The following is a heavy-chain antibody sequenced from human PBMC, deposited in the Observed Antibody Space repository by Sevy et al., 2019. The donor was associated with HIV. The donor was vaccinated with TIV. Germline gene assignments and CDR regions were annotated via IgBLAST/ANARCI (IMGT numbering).Heavy chain of an antibody. Sequence: GGSLRLSCAASGFTFSSYSMNWVRQAPGKGLEWVSSISSSSSYIYYADSVKGRFTISRDNAKNSLYLQMNSLRAEDTAVYYCARGVSYVWGSYRLLYYFDYWGQGTLVTVSS. CDR3: ARGVSYVWGSYRLLYYFDY. J-gene: IGHJ4*02. D-gene: IGHD3-16*02. CDR2: ISSSSSYI. CDR1: GFTFSSYS. V-gene: IGHV3-21*01.